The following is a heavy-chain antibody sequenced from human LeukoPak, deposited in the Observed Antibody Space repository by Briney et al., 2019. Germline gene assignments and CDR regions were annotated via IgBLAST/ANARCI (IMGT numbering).Heavy chain of an antibody. CDR1: GYTFTSYG. V-gene: IGHV1-18*01. D-gene: IGHD3-10*01. Sequence: ASVKVSCKASGYTFTSYGISWVRQAPGQGLEWMGWISAYNGNTNYAQKLQGRVSMTTDTSTSTAYMELRSLRSDDTAVYYCARAVGSERRHYFDYWGQGTLVTVSS. CDR2: ISAYNGNT. J-gene: IGHJ4*02. CDR3: ARAVGSERRHYFDY.